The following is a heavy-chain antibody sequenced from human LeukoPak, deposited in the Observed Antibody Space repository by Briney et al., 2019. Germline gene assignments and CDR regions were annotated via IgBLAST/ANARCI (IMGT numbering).Heavy chain of an antibody. D-gene: IGHD2/OR15-2a*01. CDR1: GFTFDDYA. CDR3: ATSDFAAHFDY. Sequence: GGSLRLSCAASGFTFDDYAMHWARQAPGKGLEWVSLISGDGGSTYYADSVKGRFTISRDNNKNSLYLQMNSLGTEDTALYYCATSDFAAHFDYWGQGTLVTVSS. V-gene: IGHV3-43*02. J-gene: IGHJ4*02. CDR2: ISGDGGST.